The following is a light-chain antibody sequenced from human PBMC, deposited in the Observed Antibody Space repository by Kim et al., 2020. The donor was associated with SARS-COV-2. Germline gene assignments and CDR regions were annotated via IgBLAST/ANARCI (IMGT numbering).Light chain of an antibody. Sequence: LSASIGDRVSITCQAGQDITKYVHWYQQKPGKAPKLLVYDASNLETGVPSRFSGSGSGTLFTFTISSLQPEDVATYYCQQYVSAVGFGGGTKVEI. CDR3: QQYVSAVG. J-gene: IGKJ4*01. CDR1: QDITKY. V-gene: IGKV1-33*01. CDR2: DAS.